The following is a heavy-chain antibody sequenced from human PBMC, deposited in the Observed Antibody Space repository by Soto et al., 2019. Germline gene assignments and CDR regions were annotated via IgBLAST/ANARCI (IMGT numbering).Heavy chain of an antibody. CDR2: IYRTGST. V-gene: IGHV4-4*02. Sequence: SETLSLTCAVSSGSFTSNNWWTWVRQPPGQGLEWIGEIYRTGSTNYNPSLKSRVTISLDKSENQFSLKVTSLTAADTAVYYCASRDPGTSVDYWGQGTLVTVSS. CDR1: SGSFTSNNW. J-gene: IGHJ4*02. D-gene: IGHD1-7*01. CDR3: ASRDPGTSVDY.